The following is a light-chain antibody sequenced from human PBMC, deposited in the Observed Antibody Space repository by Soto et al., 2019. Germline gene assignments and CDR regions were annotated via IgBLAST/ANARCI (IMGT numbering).Light chain of an antibody. Sequence: EVVMTQSPATLSVSPGDRATLSCRASQSVDTNVVWYQQKPGQPPRLLVHSASIRATGVPARFTGIGSGTDFTLTISGLQSDDFAIYYCQQRSNWPPWTFGQGTKVEIK. CDR3: QQRSNWPPWT. CDR2: SAS. V-gene: IGKV3-15*01. J-gene: IGKJ1*01. CDR1: QSVDTN.